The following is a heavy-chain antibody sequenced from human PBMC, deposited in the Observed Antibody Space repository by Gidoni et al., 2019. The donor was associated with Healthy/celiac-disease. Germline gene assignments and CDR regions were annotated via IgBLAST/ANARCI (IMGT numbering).Heavy chain of an antibody. CDR3: ARMGVYDFWSGYDY. CDR1: GCTFSSYG. D-gene: IGHD3-3*01. Sequence: EVQLVESGGGLVQPGGSLLLSCAASGCTFSSYGLSWVRQAPGKGLEWVANIKEDGSEKYYVDSVKGRFTISRDNAKNSLYLQMNSLRAEDTAVYYCARMGVYDFWSGYDYWGQGTLVTVSS. J-gene: IGHJ4*02. V-gene: IGHV3-7*03. CDR2: IKEDGSEK.